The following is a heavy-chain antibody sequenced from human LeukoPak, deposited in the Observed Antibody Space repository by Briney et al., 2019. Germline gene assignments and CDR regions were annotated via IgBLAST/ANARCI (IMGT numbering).Heavy chain of an antibody. V-gene: IGHV3-23*01. Sequence: GGSLRLSCAASGFTFSSYAMSWVRQAPGKGLEWVSDISGSGGSTYYADSVKGRFTISRDNSKNTLYLQMNSLRAEDTAVYYCANQVYSSSWSAFYWGQGTLVTVSS. D-gene: IGHD6-13*01. CDR2: ISGSGGST. J-gene: IGHJ4*02. CDR3: ANQVYSSSWSAFY. CDR1: GFTFSSYA.